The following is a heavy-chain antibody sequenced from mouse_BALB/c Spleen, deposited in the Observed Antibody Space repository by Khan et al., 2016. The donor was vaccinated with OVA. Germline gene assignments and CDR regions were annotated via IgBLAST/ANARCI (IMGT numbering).Heavy chain of an antibody. J-gene: IGHJ2*01. CDR3: ARMARTIN. V-gene: IGHV5-6-3*01. CDR1: GFTFSSYG. Sequence: EVQLQESGGGLVQPGGSLKLSCAASGFTFSSYGMSWVRQTPDKRLELVATINSNGGSTYYPDSVKGRFTISRDNAKNNLYLPMSRLKSEETAMYYCARMARTINWGQGTTLTVSS. CDR2: INSNGGST.